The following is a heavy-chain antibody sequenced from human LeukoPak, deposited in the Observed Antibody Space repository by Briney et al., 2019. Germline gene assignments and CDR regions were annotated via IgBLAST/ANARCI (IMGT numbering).Heavy chain of an antibody. V-gene: IGHV3-23*01. CDR2: ISGSGGST. Sequence: PGGSLRLSCAASGFTFSSYAMSWVRQAGGKGREWVSAISGSGGSTYYADSVKGRFTISRDNAKNSLYLQMNSLRAEDTAVYYCARVPPQWLPNRDAFDIWGQGTMVTVSS. J-gene: IGHJ3*02. CDR1: GFTFSSYA. CDR3: ARVPPQWLPNRDAFDI. D-gene: IGHD6-19*01.